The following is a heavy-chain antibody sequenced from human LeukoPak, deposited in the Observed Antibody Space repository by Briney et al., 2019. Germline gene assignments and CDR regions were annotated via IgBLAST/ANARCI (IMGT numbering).Heavy chain of an antibody. CDR1: GDSISGSSYY. V-gene: IGHV4-39*07. Sequence: SETLSLTCTVSGDSISGSSYYWGWIRQPPGKGLEWIGSIYYSGSTYFNPSLKSRVTISVDTPKNQFSLKLSSVTAADTAVYYCARDISHYDFWSGYYTSWFDPWGQGTLVTVSS. J-gene: IGHJ5*02. CDR3: ARDISHYDFWSGYYTSWFDP. CDR2: IYYSGST. D-gene: IGHD3-3*01.